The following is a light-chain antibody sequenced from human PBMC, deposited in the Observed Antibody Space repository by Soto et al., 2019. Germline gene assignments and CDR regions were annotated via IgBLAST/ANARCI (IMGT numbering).Light chain of an antibody. J-gene: IGKJ1*01. Sequence: DIPMTQSPSTLSASVGDRVTITCRASQSISSWLAWYQQKPGKAPKLLIYDASSLESGVPSRFSGSGSGTEFTLTISSLQPDDFATYYCQHYNSYLTVGQGTKVEIK. CDR2: DAS. CDR1: QSISSW. CDR3: QHYNSYLT. V-gene: IGKV1-5*01.